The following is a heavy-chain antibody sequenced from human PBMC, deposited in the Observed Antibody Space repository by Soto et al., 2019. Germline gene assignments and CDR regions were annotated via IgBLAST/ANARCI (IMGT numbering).Heavy chain of an antibody. D-gene: IGHD6-6*01. CDR1: GGSFSGYY. CDR2: INYSGST. CDR3: AGTWVGAARRGYFDY. V-gene: IGHV4-34*01. J-gene: IGHJ4*02. Sequence: NPSETLSLTCAVYGGSFSGYYWSWIRQPPGKGLEWIGEINYSGSTNYNPSSKRRVTISVDKSKNQFSLKLSSVTAADTAVYYCAGTWVGAARRGYFDYWGQGTLVTVSS.